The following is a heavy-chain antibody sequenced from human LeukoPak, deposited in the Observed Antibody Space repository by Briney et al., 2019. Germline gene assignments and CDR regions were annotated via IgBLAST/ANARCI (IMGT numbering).Heavy chain of an antibody. CDR2: IYHPGST. J-gene: IGHJ4*02. CDR1: GASINSYY. CDR3: ARGGYYYDSRNYPSFGGLNFAY. D-gene: IGHD3-22*01. Sequence: SETLSLTCSVSGASINSYYWSWIRQPPGRGLEWIGYIYHPGSTNYNSSFRSRVTISVDTSKNQVSLRLSSVAAADTAVYYCARGGYYYDSRNYPSFGGLNFAYWGQGSLVTVSS. V-gene: IGHV4-59*01.